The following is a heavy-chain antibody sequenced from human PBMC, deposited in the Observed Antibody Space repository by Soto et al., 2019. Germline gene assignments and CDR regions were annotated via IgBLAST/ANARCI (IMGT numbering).Heavy chain of an antibody. D-gene: IGHD2-15*01. CDR2: IFFSGNT. J-gene: IGHJ4*02. CDR1: GGSILNGGHY. CDR3: ARDIYGGRLDF. Sequence: QVQLQESGPGLLKPSQTLSLTCTVSGGSILNGGHYWTWSRQHPGKGLEWIGRIFFSGNTHYNPALKSRLTFSLDTAKNQFSLKLTSVTAADTAIYYCARDIYGGRLDFLGPGTLVTVSS. V-gene: IGHV4-31*03.